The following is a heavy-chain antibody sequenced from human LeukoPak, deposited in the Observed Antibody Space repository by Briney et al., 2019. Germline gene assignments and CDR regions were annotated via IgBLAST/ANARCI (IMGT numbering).Heavy chain of an antibody. V-gene: IGHV4-59*01. CDR2: IYYSGST. D-gene: IGHD2-15*01. Sequence: PSETLSLTCTVSGGSISNYYWSWIRQPPGKGLEWIGYIYYSGSTNYNPSLKSRVTISVDTSKNQFSLKLNSVTAADTAVYYCAKAGAVVVVAAKFFDYWGQGTLVTVSS. CDR1: GGSISNYY. J-gene: IGHJ4*02. CDR3: AKAGAVVVVAAKFFDY.